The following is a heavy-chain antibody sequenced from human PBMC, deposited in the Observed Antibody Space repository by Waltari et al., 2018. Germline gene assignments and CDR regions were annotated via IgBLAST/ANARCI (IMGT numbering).Heavy chain of an antibody. CDR3: ARDSGRFLEWFWYFDL. CDR2: ISYDGSNK. Sequence: QVQLVESGGGVVQPGRSLRLSCAASGFTFSSYAMHWVRQAPGKGLEWVAVISYDGSNKYYADSVKGRFTISRDNSKNTLYLQMNSLRAEDTAVYYCARDSGRFLEWFWYFDLWGRGTLVTVYS. CDR1: GFTFSSYA. V-gene: IGHV3-30-3*01. D-gene: IGHD3-3*01. J-gene: IGHJ2*01.